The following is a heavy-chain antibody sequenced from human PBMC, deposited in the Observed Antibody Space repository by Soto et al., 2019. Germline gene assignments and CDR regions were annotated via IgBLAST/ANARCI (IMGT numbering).Heavy chain of an antibody. CDR1: GGTFSSYA. V-gene: IGHV1-69*12. Sequence: QVQLVQSGAEVKKPGSSVKVSCKASGGTFSSYAITWVRQAPGQGLEWMGGIIPIFGTANYAQKFQGRVTITADESTSTAYMELSSLRSADTAVYYCARARGPSSGYYPYWFDPWGQGTLVTVSS. D-gene: IGHD3-22*01. CDR3: ARARGPSSGYYPYWFDP. J-gene: IGHJ5*02. CDR2: IIPIFGTA.